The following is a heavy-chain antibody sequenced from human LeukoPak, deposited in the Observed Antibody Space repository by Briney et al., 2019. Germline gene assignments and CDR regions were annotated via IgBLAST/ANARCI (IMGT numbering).Heavy chain of an antibody. V-gene: IGHV1-2*06. CDR2: INPNSGGT. CDR1: GYTFTGYY. J-gene: IGHJ4*02. Sequence: ASVKVSCKASGYTFTGYYMHWVRQAPGQGLERMGRINPNSGGTNYAQKFQGRVTMTRDTSISTAYMELSRLRSDDTAVYYCARERIGYSYGSIKSDYWGQGTLVTVSS. D-gene: IGHD5-18*01. CDR3: ARERIGYSYGSIKSDY.